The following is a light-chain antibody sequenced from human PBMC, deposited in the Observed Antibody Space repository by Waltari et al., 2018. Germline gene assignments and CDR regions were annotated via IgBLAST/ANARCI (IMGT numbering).Light chain of an antibody. V-gene: IGKV3-11*01. J-gene: IGKJ2*01. Sequence: EIVLTQSPATLSLSPGERATLSCRASQSVSSYLAWYQQKPGQAPRLLIYDASNRATGIPARFSGSGSGTDFTLTISSLEPEDVAVYYCQQRSNWPLYTFGQGTKLEIE. CDR3: QQRSNWPLYT. CDR1: QSVSSY. CDR2: DAS.